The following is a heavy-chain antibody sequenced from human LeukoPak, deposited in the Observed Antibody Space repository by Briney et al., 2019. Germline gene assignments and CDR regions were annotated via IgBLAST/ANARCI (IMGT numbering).Heavy chain of an antibody. J-gene: IGHJ3*02. CDR3: ARDESGNNDAFDI. V-gene: IGHV3-21*01. D-gene: IGHD2/OR15-2a*01. CDR1: GFTFSDYT. CDR2: ISGSSNYI. Sequence: GGSLRLSCAASGFTFSDYTMNWVRLAPGKGLEWVSSISGSSNYIYYADSVKGRFTISRGNAKNSLYLQMNSLRVEDTAVYYCARDESGNNDAFDIWGQGTLVTVSS.